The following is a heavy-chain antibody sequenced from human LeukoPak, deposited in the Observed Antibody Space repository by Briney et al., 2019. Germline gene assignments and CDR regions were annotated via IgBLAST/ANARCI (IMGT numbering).Heavy chain of an antibody. CDR3: ARQTALPAAYYYYMDV. CDR2: IYYSGST. J-gene: IGHJ6*03. Sequence: PSETLSLTCTVSGGSISSSSYYWGWIRQPPGKGLEWIGSIYYSGSTYYNPSLKSRVTISVDTSKNQFSLRLSSVTAADTAVYYCARQTALPAAYYYYMDVWGKGTTVTVSS. V-gene: IGHV4-39*01. D-gene: IGHD2-2*01. CDR1: GGSISSSSYY.